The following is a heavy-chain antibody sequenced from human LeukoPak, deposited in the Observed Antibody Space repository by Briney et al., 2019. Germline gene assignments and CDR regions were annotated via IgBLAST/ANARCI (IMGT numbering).Heavy chain of an antibody. Sequence: GGSLRLSCAASGFTFSSYWMSWVRQAPGKGLEWVANIKQDGSEKYYVDSVKGRFTISRDNAKNTLYLQMNSLRAEDTAVYYCARVRYDFWSGYLFDYWGQGTLVTVSS. CDR3: ARVRYDFWSGYLFDY. CDR2: IKQDGSEK. CDR1: GFTFSSYW. D-gene: IGHD3-3*01. J-gene: IGHJ4*02. V-gene: IGHV3-7*01.